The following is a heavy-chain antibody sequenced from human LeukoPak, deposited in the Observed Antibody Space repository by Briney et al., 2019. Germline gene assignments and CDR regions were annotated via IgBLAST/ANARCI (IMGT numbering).Heavy chain of an antibody. Sequence: PGGSLRLSCAASVFTFSSYSMNWVRQAPGKGLEWVSSISSSSSYIYYADSVKGRFTISRDNAKNSLYLQMNSLRAEDTAVYYCASHHLYSSSSSLDYWGQGTLVTVSS. D-gene: IGHD6-13*01. CDR1: VFTFSSYS. V-gene: IGHV3-21*01. J-gene: IGHJ4*02. CDR3: ASHHLYSSSSSLDY. CDR2: ISSSSSYI.